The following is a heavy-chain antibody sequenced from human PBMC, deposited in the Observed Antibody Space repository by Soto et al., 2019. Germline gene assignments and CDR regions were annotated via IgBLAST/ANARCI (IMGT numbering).Heavy chain of an antibody. Sequence: QVQLQESGPGLVKPSETLSLTCTVSGGSTTNYYCSWFRQPPGKGLEWIGYINYDGYSAYNLSLKRRVTLSMDASTTQFSLMLESVTATDTAVYYCARHGFGPLHGLVDVWGPGTTVIVSS. V-gene: IGHV4-59*08. CDR2: INYDGYS. CDR3: ARHGFGPLHGLVDV. CDR1: GGSTTNYY. J-gene: IGHJ6*02. D-gene: IGHD3-10*01.